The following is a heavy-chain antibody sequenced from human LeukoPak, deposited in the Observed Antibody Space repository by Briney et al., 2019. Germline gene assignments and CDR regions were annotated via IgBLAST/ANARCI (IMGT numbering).Heavy chain of an antibody. Sequence: SQTLSLTCTVSGGSISSGGYYWGCARQHPGKGLGWIVYVYYSGSTYYNPSLKSRVTISVDTSKYQFSLKLSSVTAADTDVYYCARVGGGNWFDLWGQGTLVTVSS. CDR3: ARVGGGNWFDL. V-gene: IGHV4-31*03. CDR2: VYYSGST. D-gene: IGHD1-26*01. CDR1: GGSISSGGYY. J-gene: IGHJ5*02.